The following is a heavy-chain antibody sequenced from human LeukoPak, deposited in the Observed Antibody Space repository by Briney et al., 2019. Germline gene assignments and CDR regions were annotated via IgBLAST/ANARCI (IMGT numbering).Heavy chain of an antibody. CDR3: ARGSHGSGSYYYYGMDV. Sequence: ASVKVSCKASGYTFTSYYMHWVRQAPGQGLEWMGWINPNSGGTNYAQKFQGRVTMTRNTSISTAYMELSRLRSDDTAVYYCARGSHGSGSYYYYGMDVWGQGTTVTVSS. V-gene: IGHV1-2*02. CDR2: INPNSGGT. J-gene: IGHJ6*02. D-gene: IGHD3-10*01. CDR1: GYTFTSYY.